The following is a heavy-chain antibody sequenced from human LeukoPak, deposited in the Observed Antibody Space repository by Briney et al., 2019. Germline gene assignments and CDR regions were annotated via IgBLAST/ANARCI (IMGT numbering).Heavy chain of an antibody. Sequence: PGGSLRLSCAASGFTFSDYSMNWVRQAPGKGLEWVSYISSSGSTIYYADSVKGRFTISRDNAKKSVYLQMNSLRAEDTAVYYCARDDDYGDYNFDYWGQGTLVTVSS. J-gene: IGHJ4*02. CDR3: ARDDDYGDYNFDY. CDR2: ISSSGSTI. D-gene: IGHD4-17*01. V-gene: IGHV3-48*04. CDR1: GFTFSDYS.